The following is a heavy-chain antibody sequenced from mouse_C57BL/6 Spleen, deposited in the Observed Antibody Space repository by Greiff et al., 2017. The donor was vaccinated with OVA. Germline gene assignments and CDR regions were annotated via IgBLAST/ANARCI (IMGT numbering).Heavy chain of an antibody. V-gene: IGHV3-8*01. Sequence: EVKLQESGPGLAKPSQTLSLTCSVTGYSITSDYWNWIRKFPGNKLEYMGYISYSGSTYYNPSLKSRISITRDTSKNQYYLQLNSVTTEDTATYYCARSYSNSRFDYYAMDYWGQGTSVTVSS. CDR3: ARSYSNSRFDYYAMDY. CDR2: ISYSGST. D-gene: IGHD2-5*01. J-gene: IGHJ4*01. CDR1: GYSITSDY.